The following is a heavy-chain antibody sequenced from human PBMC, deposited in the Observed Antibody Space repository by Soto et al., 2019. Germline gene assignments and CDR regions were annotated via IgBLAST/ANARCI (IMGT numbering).Heavy chain of an antibody. CDR2: IRFDGSNT. CDR3: ARDGVGTTTYFGYFDY. D-gene: IGHD1-26*01. J-gene: IGHJ4*02. Sequence: PGGSLRLSCAASAVTFTGFGMHWVRQAPGEGLEWVAVIRFDGSNTYYADSVKGRFTISRDNPKNMLYLQKNSLRAEDTAIYYCARDGVGTTTYFGYFDYWGLGTLVTVSS. CDR1: AVTFTGFG. V-gene: IGHV3-33*01.